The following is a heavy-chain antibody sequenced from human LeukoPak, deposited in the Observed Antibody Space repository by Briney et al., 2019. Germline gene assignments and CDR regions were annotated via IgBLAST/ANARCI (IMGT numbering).Heavy chain of an antibody. Sequence: GGSLRLSCAASGFTFSSYWMHWVRQAPGKGLVWVSRINADGSSTSYADSVKGRFTISRDNAKNTLYLQMNSLRAEDTAVYYCAKEGIAVAGSAFDIWGQGTMVTVSS. J-gene: IGHJ3*02. CDR3: AKEGIAVAGSAFDI. D-gene: IGHD6-19*01. CDR2: INADGSST. CDR1: GFTFSSYW. V-gene: IGHV3-74*01.